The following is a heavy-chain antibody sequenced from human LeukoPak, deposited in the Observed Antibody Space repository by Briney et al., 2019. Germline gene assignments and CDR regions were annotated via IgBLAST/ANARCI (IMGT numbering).Heavy chain of an antibody. CDR3: AKSQDGGRLFHFDY. CDR1: GFTFSSYA. D-gene: IGHD1-26*01. CDR2: ISASGGST. Sequence: GGSLRLSCAASGFTFSSYAMSWVRQAPGKGLEWVSVISASGGSTYSAESVKGRFTISRDNSKNALYLQMNSLRAEDTAVYFCAKSQDGGRLFHFDYWGQGTLVTVSS. J-gene: IGHJ4*02. V-gene: IGHV3-23*01.